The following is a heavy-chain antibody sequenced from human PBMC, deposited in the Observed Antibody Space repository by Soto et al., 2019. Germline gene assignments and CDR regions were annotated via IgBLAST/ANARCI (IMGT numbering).Heavy chain of an antibody. J-gene: IGHJ4*02. Sequence: GGSLRLSCAASGSIFSNYAMTWVRQAPGKGLEWVSAISASGGSTYYADAVKGRFTISRDNSKNTLYLQMNSLRVEDTAIYYCARDGASSPYYPANWGQGALVTVSS. D-gene: IGHD3-22*01. V-gene: IGHV3-23*01. CDR1: GSIFSNYA. CDR3: ARDGASSPYYPAN. CDR2: ISASGGST.